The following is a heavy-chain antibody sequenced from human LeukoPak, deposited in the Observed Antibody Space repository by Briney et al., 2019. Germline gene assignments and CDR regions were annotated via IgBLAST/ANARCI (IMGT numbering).Heavy chain of an antibody. V-gene: IGHV4-39*01. CDR1: GGSISSSSYY. CDR2: IYYSGST. CDR3: ARANYYDSSGYYRHWYFDL. Sequence: SETLSLTCTVSGGSISSSSYYWGWIRQPPGKGLEWIGSIYYSGSTYYNPSLKSRVTISVDTSKNQFSLKLSSVTAADTAVYYCARANYYDSSGYYRHWYFDLWGRGTLVTVSS. J-gene: IGHJ2*01. D-gene: IGHD3-22*01.